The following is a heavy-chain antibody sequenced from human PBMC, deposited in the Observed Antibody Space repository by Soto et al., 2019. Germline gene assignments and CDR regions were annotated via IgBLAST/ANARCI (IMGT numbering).Heavy chain of an antibody. J-gene: IGHJ4*02. V-gene: IGHV1-58*01. Sequence: ASVKVSCKASGFTFTSSAVQWVRQARGQRLEWIGWIVVGSGNTNYAQKFQERVTITRDMSTSTAYMELSSLRSEDTAVYYCAADSRSRAGYKEEADYWGQGTLVTVSS. CDR1: GFTFTSSA. D-gene: IGHD3-10*01. CDR2: IVVGSGNT. CDR3: AADSRSRAGYKEEADY.